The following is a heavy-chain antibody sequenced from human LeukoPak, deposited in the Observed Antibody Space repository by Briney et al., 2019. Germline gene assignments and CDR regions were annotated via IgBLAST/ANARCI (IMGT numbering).Heavy chain of an antibody. CDR3: ARTYSSGWSAYYYYMDV. Sequence: SETLSLTCTVAGGSISSSSYYWGWIRQPPGKGLEWIGSIYYSGSTYYNPSLKSRVTISVDTSKNQFSLKLSSVTAADTAVYYCARTYSSGWSAYYYYMDVWGKGTTVTVSS. J-gene: IGHJ6*03. CDR2: IYYSGST. CDR1: GGSISSSSYY. V-gene: IGHV4-39*07. D-gene: IGHD6-19*01.